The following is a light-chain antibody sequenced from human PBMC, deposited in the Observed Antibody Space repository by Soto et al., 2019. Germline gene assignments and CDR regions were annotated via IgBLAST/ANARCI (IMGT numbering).Light chain of an antibody. CDR1: QTIDTY. Sequence: DIQMTQAPTSLSASVGDRVTIFCRASQTIDTYLNWYQHIPGKAPKLLIYDAPSLQSGVPSRFSGSGSGRDFTLTITGRQREDFATYCCQESYSSSAKIFGQGTKLEI. CDR2: DAP. J-gene: IGKJ2*01. CDR3: QESYSSSAKI. V-gene: IGKV1-39*01.